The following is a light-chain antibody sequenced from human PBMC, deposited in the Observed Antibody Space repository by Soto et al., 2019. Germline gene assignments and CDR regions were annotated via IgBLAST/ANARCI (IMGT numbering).Light chain of an antibody. CDR1: SSDVGSYNF. Sequence: QSALTQPASVSGSPGQSITISCSGTSSDVGSYNFVSWYQQHPAKAPKLMIYGVSKRPSGISNRFSGSKSGNTASLTISGLQAEDEADYYCCSYAGSSTWVFGGGTKLTVL. CDR3: CSYAGSSTWV. V-gene: IGLV2-23*02. J-gene: IGLJ3*02. CDR2: GVS.